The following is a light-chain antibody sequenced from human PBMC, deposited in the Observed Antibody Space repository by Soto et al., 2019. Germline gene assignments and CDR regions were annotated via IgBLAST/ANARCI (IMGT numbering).Light chain of an antibody. CDR1: QSISSY. J-gene: IGKJ1*01. Sequence: EIEMTQSPSSLSASVGDRVTITCRASQSISSYLNWYQQKPGKAPKLLIYAASSLQSGVPSRFSGSGSGTDFSLTISSLQPEDSATYYCQQSFSIPWTFGQGTKVDIK. CDR2: AAS. CDR3: QQSFSIPWT. V-gene: IGKV1-39*01.